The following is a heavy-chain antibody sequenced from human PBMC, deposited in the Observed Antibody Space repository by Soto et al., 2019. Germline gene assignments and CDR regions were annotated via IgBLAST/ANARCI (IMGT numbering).Heavy chain of an antibody. V-gene: IGHV1-18*04. CDR3: ARERYVASRRSHFDS. CDR2: TSTNNDDR. Sequence: GASVKVSCKASGYRFSTYGINWVRQAPGQGLEWLGWTSTNNDDRNYAQKFRGRVTFTTDTSTSTAYMELRSLISDDTAVYFCARERYVASRRSHFDSWGQGTQVTVSS. D-gene: IGHD6-6*01. J-gene: IGHJ4*02. CDR1: GYRFSTYG.